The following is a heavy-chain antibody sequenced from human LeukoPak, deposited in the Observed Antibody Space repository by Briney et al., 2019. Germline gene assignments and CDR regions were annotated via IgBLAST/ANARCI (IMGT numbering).Heavy chain of an antibody. CDR1: RYTFTDYY. CDR3: ARDSSGSYSDAFDI. D-gene: IGHD1-26*01. V-gene: IGHV1-2*02. CDR2: INPNSGGT. J-gene: IGHJ3*02. Sequence: GASVKVSCKASRYTFTDYYMHWVRQAPGQGLEWMGWINPNSGGTNYAQKFQGRVTMTRDTSISTAYMELSRLRSDDTAVYYCARDSSGSYSDAFDIWGQGTMVTVSS.